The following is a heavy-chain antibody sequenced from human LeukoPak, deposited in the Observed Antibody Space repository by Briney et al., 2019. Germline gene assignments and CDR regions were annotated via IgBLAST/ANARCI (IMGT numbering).Heavy chain of an antibody. Sequence: ASVKVSCKASGYTFTSYDINWVRQATGQGLEWMGWMNPNSGNTGYAQKFQGRVTMTRNTSISTAYMELNSLRSEDTAVYYCARGSKQQLVDLDYWGQGTLVTVSS. CDR3: ARGSKQQLVDLDY. J-gene: IGHJ4*02. CDR2: MNPNSGNT. D-gene: IGHD6-13*01. V-gene: IGHV1-8*01. CDR1: GYTFTSYD.